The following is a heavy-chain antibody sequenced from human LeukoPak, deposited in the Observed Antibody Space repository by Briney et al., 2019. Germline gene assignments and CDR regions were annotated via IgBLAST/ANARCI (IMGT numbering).Heavy chain of an antibody. D-gene: IGHD4-17*01. CDR3: ARVLATVTTGGMDV. Sequence: KPSETLSLTCTVSGGSFSSGSYYWSWIRQPPGKGLEWIVYIYYSGSTNYNPSLKSRVTISVATSKNQFSLKLSSVTAADTAVYYCARVLATVTTGGMDVWGKGTTVTVPS. V-gene: IGHV4-61*01. J-gene: IGHJ6*04. CDR2: IYYSGST. CDR1: GGSFSSGSYY.